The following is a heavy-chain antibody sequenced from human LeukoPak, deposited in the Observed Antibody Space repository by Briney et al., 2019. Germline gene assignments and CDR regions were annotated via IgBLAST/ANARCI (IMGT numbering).Heavy chain of an antibody. V-gene: IGHV7-4-1*02. CDR2: INTNTGNP. J-gene: IGHJ5*02. CDR3: ARQYGVTSNNWFDP. CDR1: GYSFTSYA. D-gene: IGHD4-17*01. Sequence: ASVKVSCKTSGYSFTSYAMNWVRQAPGQGLEFMGWINTNTGNPTYAQGFTGRFVFSLDTSVSTAYLQISSLKAEDTAVYYCARQYGVTSNNWFDPWGQGTLVTVSS.